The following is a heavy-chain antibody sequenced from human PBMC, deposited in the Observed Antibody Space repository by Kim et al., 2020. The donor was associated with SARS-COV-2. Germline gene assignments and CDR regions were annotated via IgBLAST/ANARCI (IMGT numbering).Heavy chain of an antibody. Sequence: EEYYVDSVKGRFTISRDNAENSLYLQINSLGADDTALYYCVRGTAAPGTDYWGQGSLVTVSS. D-gene: IGHD6-13*01. J-gene: IGHJ4*02. CDR3: VRGTAAPGTDY. CDR2: EE. V-gene: IGHV3-7*03.